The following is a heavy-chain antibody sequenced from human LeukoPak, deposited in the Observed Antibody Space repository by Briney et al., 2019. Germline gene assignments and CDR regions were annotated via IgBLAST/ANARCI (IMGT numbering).Heavy chain of an antibody. CDR2: INPNSGGT. J-gene: IGHJ4*02. D-gene: IGHD6-13*01. V-gene: IGHV1-2*02. Sequence: ASVKVSCKASGYTFTGYYMHWVRQAPGQGLEWMGWINPNSGGTNYAQKFQGRVTMTRDTSISTAYMELSRLRSDDTAVYYCARAGSAGTTLPPPYYFDYWGQGTLVTVSS. CDR1: GYTFTGYY. CDR3: ARAGSAGTTLPPPYYFDY.